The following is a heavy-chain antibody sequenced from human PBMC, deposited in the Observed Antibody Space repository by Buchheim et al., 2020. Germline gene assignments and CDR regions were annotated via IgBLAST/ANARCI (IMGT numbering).Heavy chain of an antibody. J-gene: IGHJ4*02. CDR2: ISYDGSNK. CDR1: GFTFSSYG. V-gene: IGHV3-30*03. CDR3: TEVYY. Sequence: QVQLVESRGGVVQPGRSLRLSCAASGFTFSSYGMHWVRQAPGKGLEWVAVISYDGSNKYYADSVKGRFTISRDNSKNTLYLQMNSLRAEDTAVYFCTEVYYWGQGTL.